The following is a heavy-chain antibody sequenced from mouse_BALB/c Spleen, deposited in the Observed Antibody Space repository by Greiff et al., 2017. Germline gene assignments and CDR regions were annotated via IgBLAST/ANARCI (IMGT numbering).Heavy chain of an antibody. CDR3: ARNPSYYGSSLDY. J-gene: IGHJ2*01. CDR1: GFSLTSYG. CDR2: IWSGGST. D-gene: IGHD1-1*01. V-gene: IGHV2-2*02. Sequence: VQRVESGPGLVQPSQSLSITSTVSGFSLTSYGVHWVRQSPGKGLEWLGVIWSGGSTDYNAAFISRLSISKDNSKSQVFFKMNSLQANDTAIYYCARNPSYYGSSLDYWGQGTTLTVSS.